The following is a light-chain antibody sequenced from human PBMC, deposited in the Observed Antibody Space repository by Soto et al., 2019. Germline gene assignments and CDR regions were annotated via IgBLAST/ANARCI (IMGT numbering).Light chain of an antibody. CDR3: QQYNYWRPST. CDR2: AAY. CDR1: QSVSSN. V-gene: IGKV3-15*01. J-gene: IGKJ1*01. Sequence: EIVMTQSPATLSVSPGERATLSCRASQSVSSNLAWYQQKPGQAPRLLIYAAYTRATGIPARCSGSGSGIEFTLTISSLQSEDFAVYYCQQYNYWRPSTFGQGTKVEIK.